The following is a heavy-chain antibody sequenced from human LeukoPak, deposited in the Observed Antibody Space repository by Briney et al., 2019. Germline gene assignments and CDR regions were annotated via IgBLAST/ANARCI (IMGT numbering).Heavy chain of an antibody. CDR2: IYYSGNT. J-gene: IGHJ4*02. CDR3: ARRGGGYGGNYYFDY. Sequence: PSETLSLTCAVSGGSISSGGYSWSWIRQPPGKGLEWIGYIYYSGNTNYNPSLKSRVTISVDTSNNQFSLKLSSVTAADTAVYYCARRGGGYGGNYYFDYWGQGTLVTVSS. D-gene: IGHD4-23*01. V-gene: IGHV4-61*08. CDR1: GGSISSGGYS.